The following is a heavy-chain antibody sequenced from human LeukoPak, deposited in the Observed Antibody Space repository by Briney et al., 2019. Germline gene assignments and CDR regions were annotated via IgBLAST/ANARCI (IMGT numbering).Heavy chain of an antibody. CDR1: GGSISTYY. Sequence: SETLSLTCTVSGGSISTYYWSWIRQPPGKGLEGMGYIYYSGSTNYNPSLKSRVTISVDTSKNQFSLKLSSVTAADTAVYYCAREGAGSGWYGNWFDPWGQGTLVTVSS. D-gene: IGHD6-19*01. V-gene: IGHV4-59*01. CDR2: IYYSGST. J-gene: IGHJ5*02. CDR3: AREGAGSGWYGNWFDP.